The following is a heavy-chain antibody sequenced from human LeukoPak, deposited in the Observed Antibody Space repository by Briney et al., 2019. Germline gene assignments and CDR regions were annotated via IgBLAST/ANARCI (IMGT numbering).Heavy chain of an antibody. CDR1: GFTFSSYA. J-gene: IGHJ3*01. D-gene: IGHD3-10*01. V-gene: IGHV3-23*01. Sequence: QPGGSLRLSCAASGFTFSSYAMSWVRQAPGKGLEWVSGIRDTGGTTYYTDSVKGRFTISRDNAKNSLYLHMNSLTAEDTAMYYCARDWLAGVPFDAFDLWGQGTMVTVSS. CDR3: ARDWLAGVPFDAFDL. CDR2: IRDTGGTT.